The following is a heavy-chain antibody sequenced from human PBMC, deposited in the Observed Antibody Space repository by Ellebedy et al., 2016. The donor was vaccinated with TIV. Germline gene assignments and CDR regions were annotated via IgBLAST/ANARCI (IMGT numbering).Heavy chain of an antibody. CDR3: ARGSPRAPFDY. CDR1: GYTFTSYG. Sequence: AASVKVSCKASGYTFTSYGISWVRQAPGQGLEWMGGIIPIFGTANYAQKFQGRVTITADESTSTAYMELSSLRSEDTAVYYCARGSPRAPFDYWGQGTLVTVSS. J-gene: IGHJ4*02. CDR2: IIPIFGTA. V-gene: IGHV1-69*13.